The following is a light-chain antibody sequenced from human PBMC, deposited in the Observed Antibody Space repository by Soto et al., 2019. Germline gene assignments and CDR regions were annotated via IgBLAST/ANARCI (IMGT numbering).Light chain of an antibody. CDR3: QSYDSSLSVV. CDR1: SSNIGTGYD. J-gene: IGLJ2*01. CDR2: GNN. Sequence: QAVVTQPPSVSGAPGQRVTISCTGSSSNIGTGYDVHWYQQLPGTAPKLLIYGNNNRPSGVPDRFSGSKSGTSASLAITGLQAEDEADYYCQSYDSSLSVVFGGGTKL. V-gene: IGLV1-40*01.